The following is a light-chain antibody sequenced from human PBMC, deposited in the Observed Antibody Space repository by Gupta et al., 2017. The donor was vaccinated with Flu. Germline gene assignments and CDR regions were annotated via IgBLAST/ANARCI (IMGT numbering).Light chain of an antibody. V-gene: IGLV3-19*01. CDR3: NARGSTDIHQSV. J-gene: IGLJ2*01. CDR2: AKN. CDR1: SLRNSY. Sequence: SSELPHAPALSVALVQTVRLTCHGDSLRNSYAHWYQQKPVQAPVLVIYAKNIRPSGIPDPFSGASSGNTAALTITGAQAEEEADYYCNARGSTDIHQSVFGGGTKLTVL.